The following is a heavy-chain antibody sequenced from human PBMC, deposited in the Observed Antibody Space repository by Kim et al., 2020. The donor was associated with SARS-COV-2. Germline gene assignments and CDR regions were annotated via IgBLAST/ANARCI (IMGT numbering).Heavy chain of an antibody. CDR3: SRIGPPDI. J-gene: IGHJ3*02. CDR2: IRSKTNNYAT. V-gene: IGHV3-73*01. Sequence: GGSLRLSCAASGFTFSGSAMHWVRRASGKGLEWVGRIRSKTNNYATDYAASVKGRFTISRDDSKNTAYLQMNSLKSEDTAVYFCSRIGPPDIWGQGTVVTVSS. CDR1: GFTFSGSA.